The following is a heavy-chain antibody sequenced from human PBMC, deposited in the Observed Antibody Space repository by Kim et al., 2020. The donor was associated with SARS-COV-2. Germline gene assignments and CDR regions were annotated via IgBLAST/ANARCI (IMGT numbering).Heavy chain of an antibody. V-gene: IGHV1-69*01. J-gene: IGHJ6*02. D-gene: IGHD6-13*01. Sequence: QGRVTITADESTSTAYMELSSLRSEDTAVYYCARDGDSIAAAAHYYGMDVWGQGTTVTVSS. CDR3: ARDGDSIAAAAHYYGMDV.